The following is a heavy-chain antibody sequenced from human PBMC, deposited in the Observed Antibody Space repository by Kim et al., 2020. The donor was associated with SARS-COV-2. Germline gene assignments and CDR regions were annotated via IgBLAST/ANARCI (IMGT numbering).Heavy chain of an antibody. V-gene: IGHV4-39*01. J-gene: IGHJ3*02. CDR3: ARRRLWELPEAFDI. D-gene: IGHD1-26*01. Sequence: TPSLKSRVTISVDTSKNQFSLKLSSVTAADTAVYYCARRRLWELPEAFDIWGQGTMVTVSS.